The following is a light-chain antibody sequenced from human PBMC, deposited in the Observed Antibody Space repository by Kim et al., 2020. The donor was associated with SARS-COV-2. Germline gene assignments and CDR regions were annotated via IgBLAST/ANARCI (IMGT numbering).Light chain of an antibody. Sequence: QSALTQPPSASGSPGQSVNISCTGTSSDVGGYNYVSWYQQRPGKAPKLLISEVNKRPSGVPDRFSGSRSGNTASLTVSGLQAEDEAGYHCSSYAGSNNVIFGGGTQLTVL. V-gene: IGLV2-8*01. CDR3: SSYAGSNNVI. J-gene: IGLJ2*01. CDR1: SSDVGGYNY. CDR2: EVN.